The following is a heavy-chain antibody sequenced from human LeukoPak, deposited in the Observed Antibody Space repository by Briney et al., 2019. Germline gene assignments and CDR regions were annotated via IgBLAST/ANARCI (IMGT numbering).Heavy chain of an antibody. CDR3: ARDSTIFGVVASYMDV. CDR2: IIPIFGTA. D-gene: IGHD3-3*01. J-gene: IGHJ6*03. Sequence: GASVKVSCKASGGTFSSYAISWVRQAPGQGLEWMGGIIPIFGTANYAQKFQGRVTITADESTSTAYMELSSLRSEDTAVYYCARDSTIFGVVASYMDVWGKGTTVTVSS. V-gene: IGHV1-69*13. CDR1: GGTFSSYA.